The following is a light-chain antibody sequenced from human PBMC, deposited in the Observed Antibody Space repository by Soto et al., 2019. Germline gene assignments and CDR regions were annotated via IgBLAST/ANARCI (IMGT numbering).Light chain of an antibody. Sequence: QITKSPSALSAYVGDSVTITCRASQGINNYLAWFQQKPGKVPVLLIYAASTLNPGVPSRFSGSGAGTDFTLTISCLQPEDFATYYCQKYDIAPRTSCQGAKADIK. J-gene: IGKJ1*01. CDR3: QKYDIAPRT. CDR1: QGINNY. V-gene: IGKV1-27*01. CDR2: AAS.